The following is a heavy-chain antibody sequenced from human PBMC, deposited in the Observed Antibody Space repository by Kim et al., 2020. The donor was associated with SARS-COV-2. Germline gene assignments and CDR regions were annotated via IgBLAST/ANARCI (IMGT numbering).Heavy chain of an antibody. CDR3: VRGLSALGY. CDR1: GGSVSSGSHY. D-gene: IGHD1-26*01. V-gene: IGHV4-61*01. J-gene: IGHJ4*02. Sequence: SETLSLTCSVSGGSVSSGSHYWSWIRQPPGKGLEWIGCVYNSGSTNSKSSLKSRVTISADTSKNQISLKLSSVTAADTAVYYCVRGLSALGYWGQGTLVTVSS. CDR2: VYNSGST.